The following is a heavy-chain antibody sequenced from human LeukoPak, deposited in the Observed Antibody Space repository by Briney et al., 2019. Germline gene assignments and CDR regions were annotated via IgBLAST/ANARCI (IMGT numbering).Heavy chain of an antibody. J-gene: IGHJ1*01. D-gene: IGHD6-19*01. CDR3: ARDDSSGWYKKH. CDR1: GYTFTSYD. Sequence: ASVKVSCKASGYTFTSYDINWVRQATGQGLEWMGWMNPNSGNTGYAQKFQGRVTMTRDTSISTAYMELSRLGSDDTAVYYCARDDSSGWYKKHWGQGTLVTVSS. CDR2: MNPNSGNT. V-gene: IGHV1-8*01.